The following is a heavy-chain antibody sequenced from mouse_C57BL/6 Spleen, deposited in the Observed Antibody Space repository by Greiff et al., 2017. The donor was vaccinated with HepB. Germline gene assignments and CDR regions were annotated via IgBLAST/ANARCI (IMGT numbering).Heavy chain of an antibody. V-gene: IGHV1-59*01. Sequence: QVQLQQPGAELVRPGTSVKLSCKASGYTFTSYWMHWVKQRPGQGLEWIGVIDPSDSYTNYNQKFKGKATLTVDTSSSTAYMQLSSLTSEDSAVYYCARRLTTVDEGFDYWGQGTTLTVAS. D-gene: IGHD1-1*01. CDR3: ARRLTTVDEGFDY. CDR2: IDPSDSYT. J-gene: IGHJ2*01. CDR1: GYTFTSYW.